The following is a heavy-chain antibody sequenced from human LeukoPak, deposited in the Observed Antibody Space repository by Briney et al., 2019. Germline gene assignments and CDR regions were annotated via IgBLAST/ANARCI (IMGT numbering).Heavy chain of an antibody. D-gene: IGHD4-17*01. V-gene: IGHV1-18*01. CDR3: ARDYGDYSLDY. J-gene: IGHJ4*02. CDR1: GYTFSNYD. Sequence: ASVKVSCKASGYTFSNYDINWVRQAPGQGLEWMGWISAYNGNTNYAQKLQGRVTMTTDTSTSTAYMELRSLRSDDTAVYYCARDYGDYSLDYWGQGTLVTVSS. CDR2: ISAYNGNT.